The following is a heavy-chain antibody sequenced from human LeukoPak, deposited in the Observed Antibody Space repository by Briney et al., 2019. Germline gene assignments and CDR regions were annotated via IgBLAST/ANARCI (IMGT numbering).Heavy chain of an antibody. D-gene: IGHD4-17*01. Sequence: PGGSLRLSCAASGFTFRSYWMSWVRQAPGKGLEWVANIKQDGSEKYYVDSVKGRFTISRDNAKNSLYLQMNSLRAEDTAVYYCARDQRAVTTSEFDYWGQGTLVTVSS. CDR2: IKQDGSEK. CDR3: ARDQRAVTTSEFDY. V-gene: IGHV3-7*01. CDR1: GFTFRSYW. J-gene: IGHJ4*02.